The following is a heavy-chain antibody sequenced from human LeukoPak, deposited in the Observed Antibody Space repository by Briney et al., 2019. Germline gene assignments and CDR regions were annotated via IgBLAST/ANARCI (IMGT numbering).Heavy chain of an antibody. CDR3: AKDENDFTSGNPTYFGY. CDR1: GFSFGMYA. V-gene: IGHV3-23*01. Sequence: PGGSLRVSCSASGFSFGMYAMSWVRQAPGKGLEWVSAISGSGVDTYYADAVQGRFSISRDNSKNTMYLQMRSPRAEDTAVYFCAKDENDFTSGNPTYFGYWGQGVLVTVSS. D-gene: IGHD3-3*01. CDR2: ISGSGVDT. J-gene: IGHJ4*02.